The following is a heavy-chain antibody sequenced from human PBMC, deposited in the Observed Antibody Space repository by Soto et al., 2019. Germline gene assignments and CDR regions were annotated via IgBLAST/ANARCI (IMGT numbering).Heavy chain of an antibody. CDR3: AKEYSGYDPGGFDY. V-gene: IGHV3-9*01. D-gene: IGHD5-12*01. Sequence: GGSLRLSCAASGFTFDDYAMHWVRQAPGKGLEWVSGISWNSGSIGYADSVKGRFTISRDNAKNSLYLQMNSLRAEDTALYYCAKEYSGYDPGGFDYWGQGTLVTVSS. CDR2: ISWNSGSI. CDR1: GFTFDDYA. J-gene: IGHJ4*02.